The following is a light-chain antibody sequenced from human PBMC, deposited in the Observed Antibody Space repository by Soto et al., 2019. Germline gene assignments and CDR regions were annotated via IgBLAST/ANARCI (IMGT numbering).Light chain of an antibody. V-gene: IGLV2-23*02. CDR1: SSDVGSYNL. CDR3: SSYARITPYV. Sequence: QSVLTQPASVSGCPGQSITISCTGKSSDVGSYNLVSWYQQHPGKDPKLMIYEVSKRPSGVSNRFSGSKSGNTASLTISALHSFFFTDWYSSSYARITPYVFVTG. CDR2: EVS. J-gene: IGLJ1*01.